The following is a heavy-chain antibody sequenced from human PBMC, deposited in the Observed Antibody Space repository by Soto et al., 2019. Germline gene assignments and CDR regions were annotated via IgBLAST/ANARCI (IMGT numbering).Heavy chain of an antibody. CDR2: IYHSGSI. CDR1: GSPIRNRGYS. J-gene: IGHJ3*02. Sequence: SEPLSHTCSFSGSPIRNRGYSGSWNRQPPGKGLEGIGYIYHSGSIYYNPSLKSRVTISVDRSKNQFSLKLSSVTAADTAVYYCAGSGYRNCSGGSCYQPRHAFDIWGQGTMVT. V-gene: IGHV4-30-2*01. CDR3: AGSGYRNCSGGSCYQPRHAFDI. D-gene: IGHD2-15*01.